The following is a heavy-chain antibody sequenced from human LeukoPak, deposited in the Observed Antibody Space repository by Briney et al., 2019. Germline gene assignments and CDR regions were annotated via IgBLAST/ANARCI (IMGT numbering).Heavy chain of an antibody. D-gene: IGHD3-22*01. V-gene: IGHV3-21*01. CDR3: AVQYYYDSSGYPDDY. CDR1: GFTFSSYS. J-gene: IGHJ4*02. Sequence: GGSLRLSCAASGFTFSSYSMNWVRQAPGKGLEWVSSISSSSSYIYYADSVKGRFTISRDNAKNSLYLQMNSLRAEDAAVYYCAVQYYYDSSGYPDDYWGQGTLVTVSS. CDR2: ISSSSSYI.